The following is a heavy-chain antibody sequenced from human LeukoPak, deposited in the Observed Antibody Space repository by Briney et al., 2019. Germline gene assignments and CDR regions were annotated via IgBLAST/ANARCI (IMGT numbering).Heavy chain of an antibody. Sequence: ASVKVSCKASGGTFSSYAISWVRQAPGQGLEWMGGIIPIFGTANYAQKFQGRVTITADESTSTAYMELRSLRSDDTAVYYCAIQLERRRRSDYWGQGTLVTVSS. CDR3: AIQLERRRRSDY. CDR2: IIPIFGTA. D-gene: IGHD1-1*01. CDR1: GGTFSSYA. V-gene: IGHV1-69*13. J-gene: IGHJ4*02.